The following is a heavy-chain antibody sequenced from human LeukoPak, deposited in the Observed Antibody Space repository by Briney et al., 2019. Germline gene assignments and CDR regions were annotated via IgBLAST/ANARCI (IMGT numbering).Heavy chain of an antibody. J-gene: IGHJ5*02. CDR2: IYHSGIT. D-gene: IGHD2-2*01. CDR3: ARLDCSSTICYGGHNWFDP. V-gene: IGHV4-38-2*01. Sequence: PSETLSLTCAVSGYSISSGYYWGWIRQPPGKGLEWIGNIYHSGITYYNPPLKSRVTISVDTSKNQFSLKLSSVTAADTAAYYCARLDCSSTICYGGHNWFDPWGQGTLVTVSS. CDR1: GYSISSGYY.